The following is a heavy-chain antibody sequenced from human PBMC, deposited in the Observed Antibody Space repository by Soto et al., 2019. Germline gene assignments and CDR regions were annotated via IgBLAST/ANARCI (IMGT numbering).Heavy chain of an antibody. D-gene: IGHD3-22*01. V-gene: IGHV3-30*18. Sequence: GSLRLSCAASGFTFSSYGMHWVCQAPGKGLEWVAVISYDGSNKYYADSVKGRFTISRDNSKNTLYLQMNSLRAEDTAVFYCAKDFYDSSGYYYGRFDYWGRGTLVTVSS. CDR3: AKDFYDSSGYYYGRFDY. CDR1: GFTFSSYG. CDR2: ISYDGSNK. J-gene: IGHJ4*02.